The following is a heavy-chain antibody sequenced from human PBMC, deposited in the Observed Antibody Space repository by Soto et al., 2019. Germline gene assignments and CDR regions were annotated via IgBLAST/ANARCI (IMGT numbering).Heavy chain of an antibody. Sequence: PGGSLRLSCAASGYTFSNAWMNWVRQAPGKGLEWVGRIKSKTDGGTTDYAAPVKGRFTISRDDSKNTLYLQMNSLEPEDTAVYYCTAHRIEVAASYWGQGTLVTVSS. CDR2: IKSKTDGGTT. D-gene: IGHD6-19*01. CDR1: GYTFSNAW. V-gene: IGHV3-15*07. CDR3: TAHRIEVAASY. J-gene: IGHJ4*02.